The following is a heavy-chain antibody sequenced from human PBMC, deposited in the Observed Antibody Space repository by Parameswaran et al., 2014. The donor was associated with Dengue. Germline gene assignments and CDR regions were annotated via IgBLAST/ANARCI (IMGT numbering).Heavy chain of an antibody. J-gene: IGHJ4*02. D-gene: IGHD4-23*01. Sequence: PGKGLEWIGSIYYSGSTYYNASLKSRVTISVDTSKNQFSLKLRSVTAADTAVYYCARDYGGFHWGQGTLVTVSS. CDR2: IYYSGST. V-gene: IGHV4-39*01. CDR3: ARDYGGFH.